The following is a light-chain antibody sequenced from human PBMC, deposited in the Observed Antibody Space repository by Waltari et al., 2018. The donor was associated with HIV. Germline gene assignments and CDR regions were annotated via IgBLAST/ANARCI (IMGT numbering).Light chain of an antibody. Sequence: EIVMTQSPVTLSVSPGERATLPCRASQSVSSNLAWYQQKPGQAPRLLIYGASTRATGIPARFSGSGSGTEFTLTISSLQSEDFAVYYCQQYNNWPPWTFGQGTKVEIK. CDR2: GAS. J-gene: IGKJ1*01. CDR3: QQYNNWPPWT. V-gene: IGKV3-15*01. CDR1: QSVSSN.